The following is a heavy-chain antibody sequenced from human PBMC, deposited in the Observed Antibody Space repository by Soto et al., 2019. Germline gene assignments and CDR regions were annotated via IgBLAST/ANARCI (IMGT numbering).Heavy chain of an antibody. Sequence: EVQLLESGGGVVQPGGSLRLSCVGSGFTFSSFDMNWVRQAPGKGLEWISYISSRGISTYYADSVKGRFTISRDNAENSLFLQMNSLRVEDTAVYYCSRALTHYYDTSGPAFGYWGQGTLLTVSS. V-gene: IGHV3-48*03. D-gene: IGHD3-22*01. CDR2: ISSRGIST. CDR1: GFTFSSFD. CDR3: SRALTHYYDTSGPAFGY. J-gene: IGHJ4*02.